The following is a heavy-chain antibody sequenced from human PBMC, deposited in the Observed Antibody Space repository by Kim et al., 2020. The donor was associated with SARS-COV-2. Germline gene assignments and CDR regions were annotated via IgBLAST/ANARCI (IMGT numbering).Heavy chain of an antibody. CDR1: GESITDTSSF. Sequence: SETLSLTCSVSGESITDTSSFWGWVRQAPGAGLEWIASVSYNFYTYYNPSLKSRVAVSVDMSTNQFSLRLHSLSASDAAVYCCARHARLLSTFDLWGQGTLVAFSS. D-gene: IGHD3-9*01. CDR2: VSYNFYT. V-gene: IGHV4-39*01. J-gene: IGHJ4*02. CDR3: ARHARLLSTFDL.